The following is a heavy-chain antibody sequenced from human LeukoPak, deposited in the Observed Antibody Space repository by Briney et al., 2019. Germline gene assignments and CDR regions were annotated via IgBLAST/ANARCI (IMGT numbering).Heavy chain of an antibody. CDR1: GFTFSSYG. V-gene: IGHV3-33*08. D-gene: IGHD3-22*01. CDR2: IWYGGSNK. CDR3: AKWGGYYDSSGSFQH. J-gene: IGHJ1*01. Sequence: GGSLRLSCAASGFTFSSYGMHWVRQAPGKGLEWVAVIWYGGSNKYYADSVKGRSTISRDNSKNTLYLQMNSLRAEDTAVYYCAKWGGYYDSSGSFQHWGQGTLVTVSS.